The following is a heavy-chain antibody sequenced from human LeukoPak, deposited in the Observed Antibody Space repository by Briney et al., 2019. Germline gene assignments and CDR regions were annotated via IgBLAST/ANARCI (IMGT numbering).Heavy chain of an antibody. CDR3: ARDHSSSCQLLDY. J-gene: IGHJ4*02. Sequence: GASVKVSCKASGYTFTTYNINWVRQAPGQGLEWMGWISGYNGNTNYAQELQGRVTMTTDTSTSTAYMELRSLKSDDTAVYYCARDHSSSCQLLDYWGQGTLVTISS. CDR1: GYTFTTYN. CDR2: ISGYNGNT. V-gene: IGHV1-18*01. D-gene: IGHD6-13*01.